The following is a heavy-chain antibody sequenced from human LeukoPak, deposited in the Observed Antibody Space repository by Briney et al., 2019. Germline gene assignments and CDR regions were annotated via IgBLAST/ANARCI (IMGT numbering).Heavy chain of an antibody. CDR3: AKDTESSSWYGTFDY. CDR1: GFTFDDYT. D-gene: IGHD6-13*01. CDR2: ISWDGGGT. J-gene: IGHJ4*02. V-gene: IGHV3-43*01. Sequence: TGGSLRLSCAASGFTFDDYTMHWVRQAPGKGLEWVSLISWDGGGTDYADSVKGRFTISRDNSKNSLYLQMNSLRTEDTALYYCAKDTESSSWYGTFDYWGQGTLVTVSS.